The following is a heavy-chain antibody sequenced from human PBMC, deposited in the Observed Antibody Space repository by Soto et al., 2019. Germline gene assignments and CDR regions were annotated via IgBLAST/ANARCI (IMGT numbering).Heavy chain of an antibody. V-gene: IGHV3-48*03. CDR3: ARGANGIDRLDH. CDR2: ISSSSDFI. Sequence: EVHLVESGEGLVQAGGSLRLSCEVSGFTFRSYEMHWVRQAPGKGLEWLSYISSSSDFIYYSESVKGRFTISRDNANNSLYLQMNSLRAADTAIYYCARGANGIDRLDHWGQGAPVTVSS. J-gene: IGHJ5*02. CDR1: GFTFRSYE. D-gene: IGHD5-12*01.